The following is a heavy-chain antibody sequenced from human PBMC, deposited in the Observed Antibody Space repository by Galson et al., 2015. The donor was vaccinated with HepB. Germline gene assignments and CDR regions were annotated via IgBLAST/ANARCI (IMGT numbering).Heavy chain of an antibody. V-gene: IGHV3-30*18. D-gene: IGHD3-10*01. J-gene: IGHJ6*02. CDR3: AKDLHGSGSYYDYYAMDV. CDR1: GFTFRTYG. CDR2: ISYDGSNK. Sequence: SLRLSCAASGFTFRTYGMHWVRQAPGKGLEWVAVISYDGSNKYYADSVKGRFTISRDNSKNTLYLQMNSLRVEDTAVFYCAKDLHGSGSYYDYYAMDVWGQGTTVTVSS.